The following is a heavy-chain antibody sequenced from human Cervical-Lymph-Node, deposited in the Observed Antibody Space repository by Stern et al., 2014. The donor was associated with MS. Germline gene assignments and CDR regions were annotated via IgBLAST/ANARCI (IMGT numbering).Heavy chain of an antibody. J-gene: IGHJ4*02. V-gene: IGHV4-39*01. CDR2: VYYTGST. CDR3: VRPDIMGTIWN. Sequence: QVQLQESGPGLVKPSETLSLTCTVSGGSITSSSYYWGWIRQPPGRGLEYIGTVYYTGSTFYDPSLQSRVTISVDTSKNQIALKLTSVTAADTAVYYCVRPDIMGTIWNWGQGTLVTVSS. D-gene: IGHD1-26*01. CDR1: GGSITSSSYY.